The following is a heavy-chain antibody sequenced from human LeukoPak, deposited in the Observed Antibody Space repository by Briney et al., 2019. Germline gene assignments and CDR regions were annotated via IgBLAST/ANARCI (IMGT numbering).Heavy chain of an antibody. CDR1: GFTFSSYA. V-gene: IGHV3-23*01. CDR2: ISGSGGST. D-gene: IGHD3-22*01. Sequence: PGGSLRLSCAASGFTFSSYAMSWVRQAPGKGLEWVSAISGSGGSTYYADSVKGRFTISRDNSKNTPYLQMNSLRAEDTAVYYCAKRAYYYDSSGYPFDYWGQGTLVTVSS. J-gene: IGHJ4*02. CDR3: AKRAYYYDSSGYPFDY.